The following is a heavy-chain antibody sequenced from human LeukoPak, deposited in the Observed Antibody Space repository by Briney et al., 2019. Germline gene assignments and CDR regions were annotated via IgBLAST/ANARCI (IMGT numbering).Heavy chain of an antibody. V-gene: IGHV3-30*02. D-gene: IGHD3-22*01. CDR3: AKSDVYDPIFAGGYFQH. CDR1: GFTFSSYG. Sequence: GGSLRLSCAASGFTFSSYGMHGVRRAPPEGLEGVAFIRYDGSNKYYAESVKGRFTISRDNSKNTLYLQMNSLKAEDTAVYYCAKSDVYDPIFAGGYFQHWGQGTLVTVSS. J-gene: IGHJ1*01. CDR2: IRYDGSNK.